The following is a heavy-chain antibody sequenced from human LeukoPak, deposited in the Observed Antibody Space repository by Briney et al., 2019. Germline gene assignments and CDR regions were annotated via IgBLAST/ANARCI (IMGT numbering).Heavy chain of an antibody. CDR3: AKGRYYYDSHGDFDY. CDR2: ISWNSGST. Sequence: PGGSLRLSCAASGFTFDDYAMHWARQAPGKGLEWVSGISWNSGSTYYADSVKGRFTISRDNSKNTLYLQMNSLRAEDTAVYYCAKGRYYYDSHGDFDYWGQGTLVTVSS. CDR1: GFTFDDYA. J-gene: IGHJ4*02. V-gene: IGHV3-23*01. D-gene: IGHD3-22*01.